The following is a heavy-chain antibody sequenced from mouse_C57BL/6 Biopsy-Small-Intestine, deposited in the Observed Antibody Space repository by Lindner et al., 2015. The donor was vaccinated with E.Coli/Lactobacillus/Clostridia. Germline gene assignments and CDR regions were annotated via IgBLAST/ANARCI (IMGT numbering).Heavy chain of an antibody. CDR2: IFPGSDNA. J-gene: IGHJ2*01. V-gene: IGHV1-81*01. Sequence: VQLQESGAELARPGASVKLSCKASGYTFTTYGISWVKRRTGQGLEWIGKIFPGSDNAYFNEIFKDKATLTADKSSSTAYMELRSLTSEDSAVYFCARGDGYMYFLDYWGQGTTLTVSS. CDR1: GYTFTTYG. CDR3: ARGDGYMYFLDY. D-gene: IGHD2-3*01.